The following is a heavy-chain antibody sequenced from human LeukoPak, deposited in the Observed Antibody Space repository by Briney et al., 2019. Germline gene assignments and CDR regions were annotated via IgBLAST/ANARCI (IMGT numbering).Heavy chain of an antibody. CDR1: DESFSGYY. CDR2: IDHSGST. D-gene: IGHD3-10*01. Sequence: SETLSLTCAVYDESFSGYYCSWIRQPPRKGLGWIGEIDHSGSTNYNPSLQSRVTISVDTSKNQFSLKVSSVSAADTAVYYCARGNRPYGEHEAFDIWGHGTTVTVSP. CDR3: ARGNRPYGEHEAFDI. V-gene: IGHV4-34*01. J-gene: IGHJ3*02.